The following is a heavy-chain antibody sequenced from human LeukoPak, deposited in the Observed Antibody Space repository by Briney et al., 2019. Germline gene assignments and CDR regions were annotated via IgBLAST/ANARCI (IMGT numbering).Heavy chain of an antibody. CDR3: ARDSGQLGVDY. Sequence: GGSLRLSCVASGFTFSTSGMHWVRQAPGKGLEWVAVISYDGSNKYYADSVKGRFTISRDNSKNTLYLQMNSLRAEDTAVYYCARDSGQLGVDYWGQGTLVTVSS. CDR2: ISYDGSNK. V-gene: IGHV3-30*19. D-gene: IGHD2-2*01. CDR1: GFTFSTSG. J-gene: IGHJ4*02.